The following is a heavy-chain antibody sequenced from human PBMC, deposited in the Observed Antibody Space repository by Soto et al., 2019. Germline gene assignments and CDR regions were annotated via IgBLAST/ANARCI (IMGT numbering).Heavy chain of an antibody. CDR1: GDSSSTSTYS. CDR2: IYRSGVT. Sequence: PSETLSLTCSFSGDSSSTSTYSWGWIRQPPGKALEWVGFIYRSGVTSYNPSLKSRVSTSLDTSRNQCSLKVRSVTAADTAVYYCVGMAYTSGLRLDLWGPGTRVT. D-gene: IGHD6-19*01. CDR3: VGMAYTSGLRLDL. V-gene: IGHV4-39*07. J-gene: IGHJ5*02.